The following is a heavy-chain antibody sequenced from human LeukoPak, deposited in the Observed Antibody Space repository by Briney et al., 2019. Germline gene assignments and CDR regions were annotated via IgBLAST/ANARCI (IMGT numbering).Heavy chain of an antibody. CDR2: IYSGGST. Sequence: GGSLRLSCAASGFTVSSNYMNWVRQAPGKGLEWVSVIYSGGSTYYADSVKGRFTISRDNSKNTLYLQMNSLRAEDTAVYYCAKDLSGSYMDVWGKGTTVTVSS. J-gene: IGHJ6*03. CDR1: GFTVSSNY. V-gene: IGHV3-53*01. D-gene: IGHD1-26*01. CDR3: AKDLSGSYMDV.